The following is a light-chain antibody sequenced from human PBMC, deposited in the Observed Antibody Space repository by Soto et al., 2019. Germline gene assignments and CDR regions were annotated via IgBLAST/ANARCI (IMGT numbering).Light chain of an antibody. Sequence: QSALTQPRSVSGSPGQSVTISRTGTRSDVGGYDYVSWYQQHPGKAPKLMIYDVSKRPSGVPDRFSGSKSGNTASLTISGLHAEDEADYYCCSHAGSYVVFGGGTKLTVL. V-gene: IGLV2-11*01. CDR2: DVS. J-gene: IGLJ2*01. CDR1: RSDVGGYDY. CDR3: CSHAGSYVV.